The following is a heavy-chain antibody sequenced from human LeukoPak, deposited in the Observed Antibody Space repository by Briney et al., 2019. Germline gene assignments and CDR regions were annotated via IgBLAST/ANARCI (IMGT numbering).Heavy chain of an antibody. D-gene: IGHD5-12*01. Sequence: PSETLSLTCAVYGGSFSGYYWGWIRQPPGKGLEWIGSIYHSGSTYYNPSLKSRVTISVDTSKNQFSLKLSSVTAADTAVYYCARDHYVDIVARGDWFDPWGQGTLVTVSS. CDR2: IYHSGST. J-gene: IGHJ5*02. V-gene: IGHV4-38-2*02. CDR1: GGSFSGYY. CDR3: ARDHYVDIVARGDWFDP.